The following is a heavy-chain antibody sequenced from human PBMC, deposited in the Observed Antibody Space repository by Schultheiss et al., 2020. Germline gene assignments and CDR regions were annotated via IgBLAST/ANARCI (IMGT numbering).Heavy chain of an antibody. J-gene: IGHJ4*02. D-gene: IGHD2-21*02. Sequence: GGSLRLSCAASGFTFSGSAMHLVRQASGKGLEWVGRIKSRTEGGTTDYAAPVKGRFTISRDDSKNTLYLQMNSLKTEDTAVYYCTTGCGGDCYDSYWGQGTLVTVSS. V-gene: IGHV3-15*01. CDR3: TTGCGGDCYDSY. CDR2: IKSRTEGGTT. CDR1: GFTFSGSA.